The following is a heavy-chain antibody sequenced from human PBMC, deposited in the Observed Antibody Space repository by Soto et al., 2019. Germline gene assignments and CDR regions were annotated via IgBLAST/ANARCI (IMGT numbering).Heavy chain of an antibody. CDR2: IYTSGTT. Sequence: SETLSLTXTVSGGSISNYYWTWIRQPAGKGLEWIGRIYTSGTTNYNPSLKSRVTMSVDTSKNQFSLKLSSVTAADTALYYCARQTTYSSSWYDYWGHGTLVTVSS. CDR1: GGSISNYY. CDR3: ARQTTYSSSWYDY. D-gene: IGHD6-13*01. V-gene: IGHV4-4*07. J-gene: IGHJ5*01.